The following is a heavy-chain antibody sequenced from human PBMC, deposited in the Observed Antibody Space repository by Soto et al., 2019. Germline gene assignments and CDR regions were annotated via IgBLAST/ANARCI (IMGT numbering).Heavy chain of an antibody. V-gene: IGHV4-31*03. CDR2: IYYSGST. CDR1: GGSISSGGYY. CDR3: ARGYCSSTSCFDP. Sequence: QVQLQESGPGLVKPSQTLFLTCTVSGGSISSGGYYWSWIRQHPGKGLEWIGYIYYSGSTHYNPSLKSRVTISVDTSKNQFSLKLSSVTAADTAVYYCARGYCSSTSCFDPWGQGTLVTVSS. D-gene: IGHD2-2*01. J-gene: IGHJ5*02.